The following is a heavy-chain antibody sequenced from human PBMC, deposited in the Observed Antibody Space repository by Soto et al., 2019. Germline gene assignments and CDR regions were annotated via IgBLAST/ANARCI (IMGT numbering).Heavy chain of an antibody. CDR1: GYTFTDYF. CDR2: INPKSRGT. CDR3: ARVTLKTGNWFDP. V-gene: IGHV1-2*02. J-gene: IGHJ5*02. Sequence: QVQLVQSGAEVKKPGASVKVSCKASGYTFTDYFIHWVRQAPGQGFEWMGWINPKSRGTNYAQKFQGRVTMTRDTSNRTAYMEPRGLGSDDTAVYDCARVTLKTGNWFDPWGQGTLVTVSS.